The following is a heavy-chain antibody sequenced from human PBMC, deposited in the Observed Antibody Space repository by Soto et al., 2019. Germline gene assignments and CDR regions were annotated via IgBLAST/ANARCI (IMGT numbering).Heavy chain of an antibody. J-gene: IGHJ4*02. CDR3: ARGPDTAMVRIGEDY. CDR2: INHSGST. CDR1: GGSFSGYY. V-gene: IGHV4-34*01. Sequence: SETLSLTCAVHGGSFSGYYWSWIRQPPGKGLEWIGEINHSGSTNYNPSLKSRVTISVDTSKNQFSLKLSSVTAADTAVYYCARGPDTAMVRIGEDYWGQGTLVTVSS. D-gene: IGHD5-18*01.